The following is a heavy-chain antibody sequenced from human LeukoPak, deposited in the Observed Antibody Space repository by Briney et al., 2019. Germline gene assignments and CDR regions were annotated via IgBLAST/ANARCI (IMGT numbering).Heavy chain of an antibody. CDR2: IYHSGST. CDR3: ARRSVVWNY. D-gene: IGHD4-23*01. CDR1: GYSISSGYY. V-gene: IGHV4-38-2*02. Sequence: SETLSLTCTVSGYSISSGYYWGWIRQPPGKGLEWIGEIYHSGSTNYNPSLKSRVTISVDKSKNQFSLKLSSVTAADTAVYYCARRSVVWNYWGQGTLVTVSS. J-gene: IGHJ4*02.